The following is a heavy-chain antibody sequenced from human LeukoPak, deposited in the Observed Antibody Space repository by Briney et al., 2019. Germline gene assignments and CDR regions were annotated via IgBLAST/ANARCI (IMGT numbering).Heavy chain of an antibody. D-gene: IGHD3-3*01. CDR1: GGSISSGGYS. J-gene: IGHJ6*02. CDR2: IYHSGST. V-gene: IGHV4-30-2*01. Sequence: PSETLSLTCAVSGGSISSGGYSWSWIRQPPGKGLEWIGYIYHSGSTYYNPSLKSRVTISVDTSKNQFSLKLSSVTAADTAVYYCARGTDYDFWSKYYYYGMDVWGQGTTVTVSS. CDR3: ARGTDYDFWSKYYYYGMDV.